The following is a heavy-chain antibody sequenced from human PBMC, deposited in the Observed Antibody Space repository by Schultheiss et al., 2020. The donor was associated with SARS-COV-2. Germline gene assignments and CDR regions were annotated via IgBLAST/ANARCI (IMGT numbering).Heavy chain of an antibody. CDR1: GFTFSSYA. V-gene: IGHV3-23*01. CDR3: ARDVVAAGTGPNFDY. J-gene: IGHJ4*02. D-gene: IGHD6-13*01. CDR2: ISGSGGST. Sequence: GGSLRLSCAASGFTFSSYAMSWVRQAPGKGLEWVSAISGSGGSTYYADSVKGRFTISRDNARNSLALQMNSLRAEDTAVYYCARDVVAAGTGPNFDYWGQGTLVTVSS.